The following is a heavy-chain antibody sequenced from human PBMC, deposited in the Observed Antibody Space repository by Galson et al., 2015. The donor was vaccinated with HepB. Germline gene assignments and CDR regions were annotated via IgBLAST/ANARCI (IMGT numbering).Heavy chain of an antibody. J-gene: IGHJ4*02. CDR2: ISYDGSNK. Sequence: SLRLSCAASGFTFSNYGTHWVRQAPGKGLEWVAVISYDGSNKYYADSVEGRFTISRDNSKNTLYLQMNSLRAEDTALYYCAKDPYLYSALAGTMAGFDYWGQGTLVTVSS. CDR1: GFTFSNYG. V-gene: IGHV3-30*18. D-gene: IGHD6-19*01. CDR3: AKDPYLYSALAGTMAGFDY.